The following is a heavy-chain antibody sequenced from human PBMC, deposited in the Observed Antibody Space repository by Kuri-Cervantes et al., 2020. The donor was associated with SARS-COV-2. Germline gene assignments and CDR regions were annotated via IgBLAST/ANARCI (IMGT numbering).Heavy chain of an antibody. V-gene: IGHV3-66*01. CDR1: GFTLSSYA. D-gene: IGHD4-17*01. CDR2: IYSGGST. Sequence: GGSLRLSCAASGFTLSSYAMSWVRQAPGKGLEWVSVIYSGGSTYYADSVKGRFTISRDNSKNTLYLQMNSLRAEDTAVYYCARVYGFRPYFDYWGQGTLVTVSS. J-gene: IGHJ4*02. CDR3: ARVYGFRPYFDY.